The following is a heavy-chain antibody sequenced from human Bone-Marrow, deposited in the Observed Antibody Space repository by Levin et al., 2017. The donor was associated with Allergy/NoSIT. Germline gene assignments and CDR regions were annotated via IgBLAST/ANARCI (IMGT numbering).Heavy chain of an antibody. CDR3: ARGGAYADNWFDP. D-gene: IGHD4-17*01. CDR2: INPNTGGT. Sequence: GESLKISCKAAGYTFSDFFLHWVRQAPGQGLEWMGRINPNTGGTDLAQTFQGRAVVTSDTSISTVYMELSGLRSDDTAMYYCARGGAYADNWFDPWGQGTLVTVAS. CDR1: GYTFSDFF. V-gene: IGHV1-2*06. J-gene: IGHJ5*02.